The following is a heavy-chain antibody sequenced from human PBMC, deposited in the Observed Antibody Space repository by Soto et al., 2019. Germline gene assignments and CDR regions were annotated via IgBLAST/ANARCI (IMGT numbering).Heavy chain of an antibody. CDR2: INHSGST. CDR1: CGSFSGYY. Sequence: SETLSLTCAAYCGSFSGYYWSWIRQPPGKGLEWIGEINHSGSTNYNPSLKSRVTISVDTSKNQFSLKLSSVTAADTAVYYCARGGTYYYGSGSYGGSYYGMDVWGQGTTVTVSS. V-gene: IGHV4-34*01. CDR3: ARGGTYYYGSGSYGGSYYGMDV. J-gene: IGHJ6*02. D-gene: IGHD3-10*01.